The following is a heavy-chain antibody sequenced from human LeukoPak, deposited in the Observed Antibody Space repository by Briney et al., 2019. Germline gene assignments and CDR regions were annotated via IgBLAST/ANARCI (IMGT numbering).Heavy chain of an antibody. V-gene: IGHV3-7*03. CDR3: AKGGSAFFSGSLDYYYYYYMDV. Sequence: GGSLRLSCAASGFTFSSYWMSWVRQAPGKGLEWVANIKQDGSEKYYVDSVKGRFTISRDNAKNSLYLQVNSLRAEDTAVYYCAKGGSAFFSGSLDYYYYYYMDVWGKGTTVTVSS. D-gene: IGHD3-3*01. J-gene: IGHJ6*03. CDR1: GFTFSSYW. CDR2: IKQDGSEK.